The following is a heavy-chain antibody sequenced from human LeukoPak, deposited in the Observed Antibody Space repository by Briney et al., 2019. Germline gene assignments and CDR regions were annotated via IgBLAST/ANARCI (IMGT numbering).Heavy chain of an antibody. Sequence: GGSLRLSCAASGFTFSSYGMHWVRQAPGKGLEWVAFIRYDGSNKYFADSVKGRFTISRDSSKNTLYLQMNSLRVDDTAVYYCARPGSWCSGGSCYSDYWGQGTLVTVSS. V-gene: IGHV3-30*02. CDR2: IRYDGSNK. D-gene: IGHD2-15*01. CDR1: GFTFSSYG. J-gene: IGHJ4*02. CDR3: ARPGSWCSGGSCYSDY.